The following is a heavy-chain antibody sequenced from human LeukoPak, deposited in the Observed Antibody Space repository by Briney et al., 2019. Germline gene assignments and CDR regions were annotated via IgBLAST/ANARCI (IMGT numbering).Heavy chain of an antibody. J-gene: IGHJ4*02. V-gene: IGHV4-31*11. Sequence: PSETLSLTCAVSGDSISNNGYYWSWIRQHPGKGLEWIGYIYYGGSTYYNPSLKSRVTISVDTSENQFSLKLSSVTAADTAVYYCARLYGSGSNYFDYWGQGTLVTVSS. D-gene: IGHD3-10*01. CDR2: IYYGGST. CDR1: GDSISNNGYY. CDR3: ARLYGSGSNYFDY.